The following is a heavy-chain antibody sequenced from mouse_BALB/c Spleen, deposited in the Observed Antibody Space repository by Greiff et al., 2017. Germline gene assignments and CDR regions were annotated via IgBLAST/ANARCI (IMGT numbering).Heavy chain of an antibody. CDR2: INPYNDGT. Sequence: EVKLQESGPELVKPGASVKMSCKASGYTFTSYVMHWVKQKPGQGLEWIGYINPYNDGTKYNEKFKGKATLTSDKSSSTAYMELSSLTSEDSAVYYCARRYDYGGFAYWGQGTLVTVSA. CDR1: GYTFTSYV. D-gene: IGHD2-4*01. CDR3: ARRYDYGGFAY. V-gene: IGHV1-14*01. J-gene: IGHJ3*01.